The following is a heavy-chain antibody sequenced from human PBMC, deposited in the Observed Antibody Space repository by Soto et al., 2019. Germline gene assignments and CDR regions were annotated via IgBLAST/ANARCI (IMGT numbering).Heavy chain of an antibody. J-gene: IGHJ4*02. CDR2: TYYRSKWYN. CDR1: GDSVSSNSAA. Sequence: PSQTLSLTCAISGDSVSSNSAAWNWIRQSPSRGLEWLGRTYYRSKWYNDYAVSVKSRITINPDTSKNQFSLQLNSVTPEDTAVIYFARVRLYYDFWSGSYYFDYWGQGTLVTVSS. D-gene: IGHD3-3*01. CDR3: ARVRLYYDFWSGSYYFDY. V-gene: IGHV6-1*01.